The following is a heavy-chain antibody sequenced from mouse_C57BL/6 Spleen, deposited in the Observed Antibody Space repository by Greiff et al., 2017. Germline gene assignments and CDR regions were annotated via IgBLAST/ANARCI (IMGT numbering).Heavy chain of an antibody. CDR1: GYTFTSYW. V-gene: IGHV1-52*01. J-gene: IGHJ1*03. CDR3: ARRSDWYFDV. CDR2: IDPSDSET. Sequence: QVQLKQPGAELVRPGSSVKLSCKASGYTFTSYWRHWVKQRPIQGLEWIGNIDPSDSETHYNQKFKDKATLTVDKSSSTAYMQLSSLTSEDSAVYYCARRSDWYFDVWGTGTTVTVSS.